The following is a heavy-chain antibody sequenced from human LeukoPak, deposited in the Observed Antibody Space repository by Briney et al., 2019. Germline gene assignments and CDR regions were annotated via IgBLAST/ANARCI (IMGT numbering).Heavy chain of an antibody. CDR1: GFTFSSYA. CDR2: ISGSGGST. CDR3: ATTVTITDMGVY. D-gene: IGHD4-17*01. V-gene: IGHV3-23*01. J-gene: IGHJ4*02. Sequence: GGSLRLSCAASGFTFSSYAMSWVRQAPGKGLEWVSAISGSGGSTCYADSVKGRFTISRDNSKSTLYLQMNSLRAEDTAVYYCATTVTITDMGVYWGQGTLVTVSS.